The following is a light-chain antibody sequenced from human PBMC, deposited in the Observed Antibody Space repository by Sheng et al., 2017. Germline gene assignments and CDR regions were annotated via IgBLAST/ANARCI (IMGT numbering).Light chain of an antibody. Sequence: EVVLTQSPATLSVSPGERATLSCRASQSVGDFLAWFQQKPGQAPRLLISRASTRATGIPVRFSGSGSGTEFTLTISSLQPEDFAFYYCQHYYNWPRTFVQRT. CDR2: RAS. J-gene: IGKJ1*01. CDR1: QSVGDF. V-gene: IGKV3-15*01. CDR3: QHYYNWPRT.